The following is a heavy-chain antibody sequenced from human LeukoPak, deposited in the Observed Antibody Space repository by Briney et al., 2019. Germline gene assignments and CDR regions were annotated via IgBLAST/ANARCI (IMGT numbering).Heavy chain of an antibody. CDR1: GFAFSSYW. D-gene: IGHD4-17*01. V-gene: IGHV3-7*01. Sequence: PGGSLRLSCVASGFAFSSYWMSWVRQAPGEGLEWVANMNQDGSEKYYVDSVKGRFTISRDNAKNSLYLQMNSLRAEDTAVYYCAKGGATVIDYWGQGTLVTVSS. CDR3: AKGGATVIDY. J-gene: IGHJ4*02. CDR2: MNQDGSEK.